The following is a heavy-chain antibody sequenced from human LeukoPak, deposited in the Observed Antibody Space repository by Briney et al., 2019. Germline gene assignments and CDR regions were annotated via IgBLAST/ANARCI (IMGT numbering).Heavy chain of an antibody. CDR3: ASLGVVITNWFDP. D-gene: IGHD3-3*01. CDR1: GGSFSGYY. Sequence: TSETLSLTCAVYGGSFSGYYWSWIRQPPGKGLEWIGEINHSGSTNYNPSLKSRVTISVDTSKNQFSLKLSSVTAADTAVYYCASLGVVITNWFDPWGQGTLVTVSS. J-gene: IGHJ5*02. V-gene: IGHV4-34*01. CDR2: INHSGST.